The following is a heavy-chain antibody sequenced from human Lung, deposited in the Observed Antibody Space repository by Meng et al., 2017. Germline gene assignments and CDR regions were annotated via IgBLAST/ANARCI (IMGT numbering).Heavy chain of an antibody. Sequence: GELVEAGGGVCQPGGSLRLSCAASGFTFNTYAMHWVRQAPGKGLEWVSLMSFDGAQIYYSDSVRGRFTISRDNSKNTLYLQMNSLRAEDTAVYYCARDKPPNDVWGRGTLVTVSS. J-gene: IGHJ2*01. V-gene: IGHV3-30*01. CDR1: GFTFNTYA. CDR2: MSFDGAQI. CDR3: ARDKPPNDV.